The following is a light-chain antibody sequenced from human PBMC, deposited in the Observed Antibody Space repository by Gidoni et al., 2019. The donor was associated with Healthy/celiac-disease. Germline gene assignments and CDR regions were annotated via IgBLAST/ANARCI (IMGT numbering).Light chain of an antibody. CDR2: GAS. J-gene: IGKJ1*01. CDR3: PQYNNWPPART. Sequence: EIVMTQSPATLSVSQVERATLSCRASQSVRSNLAWYQQKPGQAPSLLIYGASTRATGIPARFSGSGSGTAFTLPISSLQSADFAVYYCPQYNNWPPARTFGQGTKVEIK. V-gene: IGKV3-15*01. CDR1: QSVRSN.